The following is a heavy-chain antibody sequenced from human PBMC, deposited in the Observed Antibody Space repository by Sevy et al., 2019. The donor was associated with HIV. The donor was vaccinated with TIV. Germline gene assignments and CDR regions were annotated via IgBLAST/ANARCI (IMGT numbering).Heavy chain of an antibody. J-gene: IGHJ3*01. D-gene: IGHD7-27*01. V-gene: IGHV4-38-2*01. Sequence: SETLSLTCAVSGYSISSGYYWGWIRQPPGKGLEWIGSIYHSGRTYYNPSLKSRVTISVDTSKNQFSLKLSSVTAADTAVYYCARQAENWGRPFDLWGQGTMVTVSS. CDR3: ARQAENWGRPFDL. CDR2: IYHSGRT. CDR1: GYSISSGYY.